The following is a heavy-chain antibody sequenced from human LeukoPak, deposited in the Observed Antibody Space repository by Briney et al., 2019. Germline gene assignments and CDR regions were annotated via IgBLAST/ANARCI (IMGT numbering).Heavy chain of an antibody. CDR2: IYSSGNT. CDR1: GGSICTYY. D-gene: IGHD2-2*02. J-gene: IGHJ4*02. Sequence: SETLSLTCTVSGGSICTYYWTSIRQPPGKGLEWIGYIYSSGNTNYNPSLSSRVTISLDTSKNQFSLMLRSLTAADTAVYYCARRYTASPGERFDYLGQGILVTVSS. V-gene: IGHV4-59*08. CDR3: ARRYTASPGERFDY.